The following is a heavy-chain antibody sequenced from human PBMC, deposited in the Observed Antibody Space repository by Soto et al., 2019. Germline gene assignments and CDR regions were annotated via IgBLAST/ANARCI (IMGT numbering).Heavy chain of an antibody. Sequence: GASVKVSCKASGITFSTSAMQWVRQARGQRLEWIGWIVVGSGHTNYAQKFQERITITRDMSRSTAYMELSSLRSEDTAVYYCAATIIAVSGTGYYGMDVWGQGTTVPVSS. J-gene: IGHJ6*02. V-gene: IGHV1-58*02. CDR3: AATIIAVSGTGYYGMDV. D-gene: IGHD6-19*01. CDR2: IVVGSGHT. CDR1: GITFSTSA.